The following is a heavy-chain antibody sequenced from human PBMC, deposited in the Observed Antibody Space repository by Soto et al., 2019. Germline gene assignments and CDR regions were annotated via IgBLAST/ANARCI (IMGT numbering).Heavy chain of an antibody. CDR3: ARLTMDKYYYGMDV. Sequence: GGSLRLSCAASGFTFSSYEMNWVRQAPGKGLEWLSYIGRGGSDIYYADSVKGRFTISRDNAKNSLYLQMNSLRAEDTAVYYCARLTMDKYYYGMDVWGQGTTVTVSS. V-gene: IGHV3-48*03. J-gene: IGHJ6*02. D-gene: IGHD2-2*03. CDR2: IGRGGSDI. CDR1: GFTFSSYE.